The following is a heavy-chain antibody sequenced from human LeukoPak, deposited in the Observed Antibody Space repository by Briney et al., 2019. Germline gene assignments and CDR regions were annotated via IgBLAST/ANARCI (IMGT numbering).Heavy chain of an antibody. CDR3: ARGSVGPDC. J-gene: IGHJ4*02. CDR2: ISTDGTST. CDR1: GFTFSNYW. D-gene: IGHD1-26*01. Sequence: PGGSLRLSCAASGFTFSNYWMHWVRQAPGKGLEWVSRISTDGTSTIYADSVRGRFTISRDNAKNTVYLQMNSLRAEDTAVYYCARGSVGPDCWGQGTLVTVSS. V-gene: IGHV3-74*01.